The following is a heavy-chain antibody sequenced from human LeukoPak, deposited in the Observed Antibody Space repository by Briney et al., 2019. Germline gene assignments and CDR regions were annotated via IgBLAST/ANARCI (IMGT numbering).Heavy chain of an antibody. D-gene: IGHD3-10*01. J-gene: IGHJ5*02. CDR2: INPNSGGT. V-gene: IGHV1-2*02. CDR3: ARIWFGEFNWFDP. CDR1: GYTFTSYA. Sequence: ASVKVSCKASGYTFTSYAMNWVRQAPGQGLEWMGWINPNSGGTNYAQKFQGRVTMTRDTSISTAYMELSRLRSDDTAVYYCARIWFGEFNWFDPWGQGTLVTVSS.